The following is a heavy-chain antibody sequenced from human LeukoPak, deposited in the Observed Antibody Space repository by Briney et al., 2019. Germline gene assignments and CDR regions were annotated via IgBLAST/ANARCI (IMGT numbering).Heavy chain of an antibody. V-gene: IGHV1-69*04. CDR3: AREGRTNWFDP. J-gene: IGHJ5*02. D-gene: IGHD2-8*01. CDR1: GGTFSSYA. Sequence: ASVKVSCKASGGTFSSYAISWVRQAPGQGLEWMGRIIPILGIANYAQKFQGRVTITADKSTSTAYMELSSLRSEDTAVYYCAREGRTNWFDPWGQGTLVTVSS. CDR2: IIPILGIA.